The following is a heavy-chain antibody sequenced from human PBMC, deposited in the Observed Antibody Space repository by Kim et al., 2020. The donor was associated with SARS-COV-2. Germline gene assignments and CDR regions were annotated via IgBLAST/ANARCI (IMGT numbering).Heavy chain of an antibody. J-gene: IGHJ2*01. CDR2: IRQDGGET. V-gene: IGHV3-7*03. CDR1: GFTFTPYW. D-gene: IGHD6-19*01. Sequence: GGSLRLSCAASGFTFTPYWMAWVRQAPGKGLEWVAHIRQDGGETYYVDSVKGRFTISRDNAKNSLYLQMNSLRAEDTALYYCARGWMYPDLWGRGTLVTVPS. CDR3: ARGWMYPDL.